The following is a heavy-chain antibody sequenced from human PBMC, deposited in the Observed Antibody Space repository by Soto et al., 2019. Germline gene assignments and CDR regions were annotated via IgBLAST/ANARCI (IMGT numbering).Heavy chain of an antibody. CDR1: GGSISSGDYY. J-gene: IGHJ4*02. V-gene: IGHV4-30-4*01. Sequence: QVQLQESGPGLVKPSQTLSLTCTVSGGSISSGDYYWSWIRQPPGKGLEWIGYIYYSGSTYYNPSLKSRVTISVDTSKNQFSLKLSSVTAADTAVYYCARVGAYYYDSSGYYPFDYWGQGTLVTVSS. D-gene: IGHD3-22*01. CDR2: IYYSGST. CDR3: ARVGAYYYDSSGYYPFDY.